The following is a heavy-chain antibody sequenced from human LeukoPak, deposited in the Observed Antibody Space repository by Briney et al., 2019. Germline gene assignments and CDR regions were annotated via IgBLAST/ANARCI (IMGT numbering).Heavy chain of an antibody. Sequence: GGSQRLSCAASGFTFSSYSMNWVRQAPGKGLEWVSSISSSSSYIYYADSVKGRFTISRDNAKNSLYLQMNSLRAEDTAVYHCAREIGGGLGPGYWGQGTLVTVSS. CDR2: ISSSSSYI. D-gene: IGHD2-15*01. J-gene: IGHJ4*02. CDR1: GFTFSSYS. CDR3: AREIGGGLGPGY. V-gene: IGHV3-21*01.